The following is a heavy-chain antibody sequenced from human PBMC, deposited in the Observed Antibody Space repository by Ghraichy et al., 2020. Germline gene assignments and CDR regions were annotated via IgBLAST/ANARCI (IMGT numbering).Heavy chain of an antibody. D-gene: IGHD4-17*01. V-gene: IGHV4-39*01. Sequence: SETLSLTCTVSGGSISSSSYYWAWIRQPPGKGLEWIGNIYYSGSTYYNPSLKSRATISVAKSKNQFSLRLRSVTAADTAVYYCARGYGDYEVDAFDIWGQGTMVTVSS. CDR1: GGSISSSSYY. J-gene: IGHJ3*02. CDR2: IYYSGST. CDR3: ARGYGDYEVDAFDI.